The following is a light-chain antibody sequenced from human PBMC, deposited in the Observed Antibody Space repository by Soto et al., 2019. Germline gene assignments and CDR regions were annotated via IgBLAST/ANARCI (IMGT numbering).Light chain of an antibody. J-gene: IGKJ4*01. Sequence: DIQMTQSPSSLSASVGDRVTITCRASQGIYNYLAWYQQKPGEVPKLLINAASALQSGVPSRFSGSGSGTDFTLTISSLQPEDVATYYCQKVHSPPLTFGGGTKVEIK. V-gene: IGKV1-27*01. CDR2: AAS. CDR1: QGIYNY. CDR3: QKVHSPPLT.